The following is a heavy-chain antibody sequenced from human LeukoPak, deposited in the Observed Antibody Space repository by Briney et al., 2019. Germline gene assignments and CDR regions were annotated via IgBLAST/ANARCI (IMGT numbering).Heavy chain of an antibody. CDR3: ARGSSGWYKGGFDY. D-gene: IGHD6-19*01. V-gene: IGHV4-59*08. CDR2: IYYSGST. CDR1: GGSISSYY. J-gene: IGHJ4*02. Sequence: SETLSLTCTVSGGSISSYYWSWIRQPPGKGLEWIGYIYYSGSTNYNPSLKSRVTISVDTSKNQFSLKLSSVTAADTAVYYCARGSSGWYKGGFDYWGQGTLVTVSS.